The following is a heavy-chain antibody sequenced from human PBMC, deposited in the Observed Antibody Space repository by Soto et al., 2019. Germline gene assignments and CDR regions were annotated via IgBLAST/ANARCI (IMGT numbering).Heavy chain of an antibody. V-gene: IGHV4-39*07. CDR1: GGSISSGGYY. CDR3: ARRPDGFDY. CDR2: INHGGTT. Sequence: SETLSLTCTVSGGSISSGGYYWSWIRQHPGKGLEWIGEINHGGTTNYNPSLKSRVTISADTSKNQFSLNLGSVTAADTAIYYCARRPDGFDYWRQGALVTGSS. J-gene: IGHJ4*02.